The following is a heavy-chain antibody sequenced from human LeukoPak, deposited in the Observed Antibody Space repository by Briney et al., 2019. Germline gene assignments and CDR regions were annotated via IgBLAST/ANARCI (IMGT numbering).Heavy chain of an antibody. Sequence: PSETLSLTCTVSGGSISSYYWSWIRQPAGKGLEWIGRIYTSGGTNYNPSLKSRVTMSVDTSKNQFSLRLSSVTAADTAVYYCARDYYDFWSGYLYYFDYWGQGTLVTVSS. CDR2: IYTSGGT. D-gene: IGHD3-3*01. CDR1: GGSISSYY. CDR3: ARDYYDFWSGYLYYFDY. V-gene: IGHV4-4*07. J-gene: IGHJ4*02.